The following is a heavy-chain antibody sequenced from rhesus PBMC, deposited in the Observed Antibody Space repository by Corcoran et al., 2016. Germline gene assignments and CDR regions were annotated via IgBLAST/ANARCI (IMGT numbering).Heavy chain of an antibody. Sequence: QVQLQESGPGLVKPSETLSLTCAVYGGSISDYYYWSWIRQPPGKGLEWIGQIYGGSGSTYYNPTLKSRITVSTDTSKNQFSLKLSSVTAADTAVYYCARGGWNPPLYYFDYWGQGVLVTVSS. J-gene: IGHJ4*01. CDR3: ARGGWNPPLYYFDY. CDR2: IYGGSGST. D-gene: IGHD1-1*01. V-gene: IGHV4-143*01. CDR1: GGSISDYYY.